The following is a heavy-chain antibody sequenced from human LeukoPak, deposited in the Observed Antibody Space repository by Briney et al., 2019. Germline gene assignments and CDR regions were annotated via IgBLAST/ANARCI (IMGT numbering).Heavy chain of an antibody. D-gene: IGHD5-24*01. J-gene: IGHJ5*02. CDR3: ARDVELPNWFDP. V-gene: IGHV1-69*04. Sequence: SVKVSCKASGGTFSSYAISWVRQAPGQGLEWMGRIIPILGIANYAQKFQGRVTITADKSASTAYMELSSLRSEDTAVYYCARDVELPNWFDPWGQGTLVTVSS. CDR1: GGTFSSYA. CDR2: IIPILGIA.